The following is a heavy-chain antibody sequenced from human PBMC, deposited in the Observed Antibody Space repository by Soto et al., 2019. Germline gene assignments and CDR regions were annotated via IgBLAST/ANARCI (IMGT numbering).Heavy chain of an antibody. Sequence: QVQLQESGPGLVKPSQTLSLTCIVSGGSISSNDFYWSWIRQHPGKGLEWIGYINYSGNTYYNPSLKSRVTILVDTSTNHSSLKVTSGTAAYTAVYYRARLSGSWQNWFGPWGEGTLVSVSS. V-gene: IGHV4-31*03. D-gene: IGHD6-13*01. CDR1: GGSISSNDFY. CDR3: ARLSGSWQNWFGP. CDR2: INYSGNT. J-gene: IGHJ5*02.